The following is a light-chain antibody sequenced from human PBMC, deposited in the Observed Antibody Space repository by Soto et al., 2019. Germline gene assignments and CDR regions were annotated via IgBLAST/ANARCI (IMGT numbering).Light chain of an antibody. J-gene: IGKJ1*01. V-gene: IGKV2-24*01. CDR1: QGLAHSDGNTY. Sequence: DFVLTQTPLSLNATLGQPASISCKSSQGLAHSDGNTYLSWLQQRPGQPPRLLIYKTSNRFSGVPDRFSGSGAGTDFVMKISKVEAEDVGVYYYLEAALLPHAFGHGTKVEIK. CDR3: LEAALLPHA. CDR2: KTS.